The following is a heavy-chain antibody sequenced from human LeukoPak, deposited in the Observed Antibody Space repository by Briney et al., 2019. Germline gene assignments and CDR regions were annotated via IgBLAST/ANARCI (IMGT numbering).Heavy chain of an antibody. CDR3: AKSGDIVVVVAATYDY. J-gene: IGHJ4*02. V-gene: IGHV3-23*01. CDR2: ISGSGGST. Sequence: GGSLRLSCAASGFTFSSYAMSWVRQAPGKGREWVSAISGSGGSTYYADSVKGRFTISRGNSKNTLYLQMNSLRAEDTAVYYCAKSGDIVVVVAATYDYWGQGTLVTVSS. D-gene: IGHD2-15*01. CDR1: GFTFSSYA.